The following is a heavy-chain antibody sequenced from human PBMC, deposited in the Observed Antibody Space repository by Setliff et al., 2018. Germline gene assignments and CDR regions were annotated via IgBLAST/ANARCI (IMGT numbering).Heavy chain of an antibody. D-gene: IGHD6-13*01. CDR1: GYTFTSYY. CDR2: INPSGGST. V-gene: IGHV1-46*01. Sequence: GASVKVSCKASGYTFTSYYMHWVRQAPGQGLEWMGIINPSGGSTSYAQKFQGRVTITADTSTDTAYMELSSLRSEDTAVYYCARDLRDSSSWYGGDYWGQGTLVTVSS. J-gene: IGHJ4*01. CDR3: ARDLRDSSSWYGGDY.